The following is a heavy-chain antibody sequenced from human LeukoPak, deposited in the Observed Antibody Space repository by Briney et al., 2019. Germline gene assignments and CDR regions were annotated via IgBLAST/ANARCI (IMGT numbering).Heavy chain of an antibody. Sequence: GESLKISCKGSGYSFTSYWIGWVRQMPGKGLEWMGIIYPGDSDTRYSPSFQGQVTISADKSINTAYLQWSSLKASDTAMYYCARQSSYCGGDCYSARYWGQGTLVTVSS. D-gene: IGHD2-21*01. CDR2: IYPGDSDT. V-gene: IGHV5-51*01. CDR3: ARQSSYCGGDCYSARY. J-gene: IGHJ4*02. CDR1: GYSFTSYW.